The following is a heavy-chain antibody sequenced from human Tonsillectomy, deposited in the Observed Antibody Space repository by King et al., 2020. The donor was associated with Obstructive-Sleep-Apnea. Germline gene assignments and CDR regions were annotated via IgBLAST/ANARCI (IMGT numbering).Heavy chain of an antibody. D-gene: IGHD3-22*01. Sequence: QLVQSGAEVKKPGASVKVSCKASGYTFTGYYMHWVRQAPGQGLEWMGWINPNSGGTNYAQKFQGRVTMTRDTSISTAYMELSRLRSDDTAVYYCARDAYYYDSSGYYYHAFDIWGQGTMVTVSS. CDR1: GYTFTGYY. CDR2: INPNSGGT. CDR3: ARDAYYYDSSGYYYHAFDI. J-gene: IGHJ3*02. V-gene: IGHV1-2*02.